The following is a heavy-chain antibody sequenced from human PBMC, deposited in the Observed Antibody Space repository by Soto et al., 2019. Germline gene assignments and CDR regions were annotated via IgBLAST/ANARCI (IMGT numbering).Heavy chain of an antibody. Sequence: SLRLSCAASGFTFRNYAMSWVRQVPGRGLEWVADISNNGRTTKHADSVKGRFTISRDNSKNTIYLQMYGLLVEDTAFFFCAKGFCNPAGCYPSKSWGPETQVPVPS. J-gene: IGHJ4*02. V-gene: IGHV3-23*01. CDR3: AKGFCNPAGCYPSKS. CDR2: ISNNGRTT. CDR1: GFTFRNYA. D-gene: IGHD2-15*01.